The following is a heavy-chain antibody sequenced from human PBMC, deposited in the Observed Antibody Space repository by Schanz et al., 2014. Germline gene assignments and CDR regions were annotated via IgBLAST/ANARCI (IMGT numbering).Heavy chain of an antibody. CDR2: ISYHGSER. Sequence: QVQLVESGGGVVQPGRSLRLSCAGSGFSFSDYGMHWVRQAPGRGREWVAVISYHGSERYYADSVKGRFTISRDNSKNTLYLQMNSLRAEDTAVYYCARDRQQLVGRIGYYYGMDVWGQGTLVTVSS. CDR3: ARDRQQLVGRIGYYYGMDV. CDR1: GFSFSDYG. J-gene: IGHJ6*02. D-gene: IGHD6-13*01. V-gene: IGHV3-30*03.